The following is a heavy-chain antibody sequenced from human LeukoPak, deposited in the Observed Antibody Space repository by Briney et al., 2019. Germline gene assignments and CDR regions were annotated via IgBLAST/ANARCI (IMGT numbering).Heavy chain of an antibody. J-gene: IGHJ6*02. CDR1: RYTFTGYY. V-gene: IGHV1-2*02. Sequence: GASVKASCKASRYTFTGYYMHWVRQAPGQGLEWMGWINPNSGGTNYAQKFQGRVTVTRDTSISTAYMELSSLRSDDTAVYYCARGMTSYSYGMDVWGQGTTVTVSS. CDR3: ARGMTSYSYGMDV. CDR2: INPNSGGT.